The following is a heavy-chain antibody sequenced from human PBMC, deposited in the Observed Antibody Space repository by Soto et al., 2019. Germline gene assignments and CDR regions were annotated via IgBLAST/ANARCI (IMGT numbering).Heavy chain of an antibody. CDR3: ATAAGGFWSGYYVSLDP. D-gene: IGHD3-3*01. J-gene: IGHJ5*02. Sequence: QVQLVQSGAEVKKPGASVKVSCKVSGYTLTELSMHWVRQAPGKGLEWMGGFDPEDGETIYAQKFQGRVTKTEDTSTDTAYMELSSLRSEDTAVYYCATAAGGFWSGYYVSLDPWGQGTLVTVSS. CDR1: GYTLTELS. CDR2: FDPEDGET. V-gene: IGHV1-24*01.